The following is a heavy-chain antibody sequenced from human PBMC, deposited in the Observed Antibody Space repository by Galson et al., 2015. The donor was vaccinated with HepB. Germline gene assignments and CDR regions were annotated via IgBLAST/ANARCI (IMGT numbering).Heavy chain of an antibody. CDR3: ARILGEGYGDYVGWFDP. D-gene: IGHD4-17*01. Sequence: SVKVSCKASGGTFSSYAISWVRQAPGQGLEWMGGIIPIFGTANYAQKFQGRVTITADESTSTAYMELSSLRSEDTAVYYCARILGEGYGDYVGWFDPWGQGTLVTVSS. V-gene: IGHV1-69*13. J-gene: IGHJ5*02. CDR2: IIPIFGTA. CDR1: GGTFSSYA.